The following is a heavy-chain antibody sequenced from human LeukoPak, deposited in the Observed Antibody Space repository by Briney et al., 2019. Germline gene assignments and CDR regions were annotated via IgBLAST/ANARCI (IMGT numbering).Heavy chain of an antibody. D-gene: IGHD3-9*01. Sequence: SETLSLTCAVYGGSFSGYYWSWIRQPPGKGLEWIGEINHSGSTNYNPSLKSRVTISVDTSKNQFSLKLSSVTAADTAVYYCARLTMVVDILTGYYRRVYYYYGMDVWGQGTTVTVSS. CDR3: ARLTMVVDILTGYYRRVYYYYGMDV. J-gene: IGHJ6*02. CDR1: GGSFSGYY. CDR2: INHSGST. V-gene: IGHV4-34*01.